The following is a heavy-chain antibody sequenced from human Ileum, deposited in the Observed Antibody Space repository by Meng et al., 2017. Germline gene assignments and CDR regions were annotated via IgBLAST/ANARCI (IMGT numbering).Heavy chain of an antibody. V-gene: IGHV4-61*01. Sequence: QVEESVHGLVSPEVPLPLICHRSHGCGSKKRHHANGKRQAPGKGLEWIGYLSNCGTPHYNPSLKRRVTLSVDTSKNQFSLKLSSVTAADTAVYYCAIEGLGGGVIKVDSWGQGTLVTVSS. CDR1: HGCGSKKRHH. CDR2: LSNCGTP. J-gene: IGHJ4*02. D-gene: IGHD3-10*01. CDR3: AIEGLGGGVIKVDS.